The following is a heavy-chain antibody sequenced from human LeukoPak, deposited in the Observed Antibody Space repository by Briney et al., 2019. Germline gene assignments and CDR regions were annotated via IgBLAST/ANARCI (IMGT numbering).Heavy chain of an antibody. CDR2: IYYSGST. D-gene: IGHD6-19*01. CDR1: GGSISSDSYY. CDR3: ASLAVAGLSEGY. V-gene: IGHV4-39*01. J-gene: IGHJ4*02. Sequence: SETLSLTCTVSGGSISSDSYYWAWIRQPPGKGLEWIASIYYSGSTYYNPSLKSRVTISVDTSRNQFSLKLSSVTAADTAVYYCASLAVAGLSEGYWGQGTLVTVSS.